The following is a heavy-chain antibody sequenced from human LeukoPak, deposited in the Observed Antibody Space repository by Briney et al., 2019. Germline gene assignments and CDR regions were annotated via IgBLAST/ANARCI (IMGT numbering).Heavy chain of an antibody. CDR2: INPNSGDT. Sequence: ASVRVSCKASGYPFTDQFINWVRQAPGRGLEWMGWINPNSGDTNYEQRFQGRVTMTRDTSISTAYMDLTRLASDDTAVYYCARGELLVDYWGQRTLVTVSS. D-gene: IGHD3-10*01. CDR3: ARGELLVDY. CDR1: GYPFTDQF. J-gene: IGHJ4*02. V-gene: IGHV1-2*02.